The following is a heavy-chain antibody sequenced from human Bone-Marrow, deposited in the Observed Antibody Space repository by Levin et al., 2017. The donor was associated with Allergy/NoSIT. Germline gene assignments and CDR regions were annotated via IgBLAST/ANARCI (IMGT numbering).Heavy chain of an antibody. J-gene: IGHJ4*02. D-gene: IGHD3-10*01. Sequence: GGSLRLSCAASGFTFSSYGMHWVRQAPGKGLEWVAVISYDGSNKYYADSVKGRFTISRDNSKNTLYLQMNSLRAEDSAVYYCAKMELDYWGQGTLVTVSS. CDR2: ISYDGSNK. V-gene: IGHV3-30*18. CDR3: AKMELDY. CDR1: GFTFSSYG.